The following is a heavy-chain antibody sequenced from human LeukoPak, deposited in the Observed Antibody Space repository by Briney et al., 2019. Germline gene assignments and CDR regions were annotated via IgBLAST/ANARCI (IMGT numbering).Heavy chain of an antibody. Sequence: GESLKISCKGSGYSFTTYWIGWVRQMPGKGLEWMGIIYPGDSDTRYSPSFQGQVTISADKSISSAYLQWSSLKASDTAMYYCARTYCGCDCYYSYFDYWGQGTLVTVSS. D-gene: IGHD2-21*02. V-gene: IGHV5-51*01. CDR2: IYPGDSDT. CDR3: ARTYCGCDCYYSYFDY. CDR1: GYSFTTYW. J-gene: IGHJ4*02.